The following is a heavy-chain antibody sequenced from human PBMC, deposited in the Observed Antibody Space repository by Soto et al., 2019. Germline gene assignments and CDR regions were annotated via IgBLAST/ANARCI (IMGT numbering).Heavy chain of an antibody. J-gene: IGHJ6*02. CDR1: SGPSSSHN. V-gene: IGHV4-59*08. CDR2: VYYTGGT. Sequence: QVQLQQSGPGLVKPSETLSLTCSVSSGPSSSHNWGWIRQPPGRGLEWIGYVYYTGGTSYNPSLNSRFTIRADTSTNHISLTLTSVTAADPADSYCVRQGIGNLHGLVDVWGHGTTVRVSS. CDR3: VRQGIGNLHGLVDV. D-gene: IGHD6-13*01.